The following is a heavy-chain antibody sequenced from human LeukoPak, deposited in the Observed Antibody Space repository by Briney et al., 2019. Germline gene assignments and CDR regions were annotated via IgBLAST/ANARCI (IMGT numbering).Heavy chain of an antibody. CDR1: GFTFSSYW. CDR3: ARYADSYYYYMDV. J-gene: IGHJ6*03. D-gene: IGHD2-2*01. Sequence: GGSLRLSCAASGFTFSSYWMSWVRQAPGKGLEWVANIKQDGSEKYYVDSVKGRFTISRDNAKNSLYLQMNSLRAEDTAVYFCARYADSYYYYMDVWGKGTTVTVSS. V-gene: IGHV3-7*01. CDR2: IKQDGSEK.